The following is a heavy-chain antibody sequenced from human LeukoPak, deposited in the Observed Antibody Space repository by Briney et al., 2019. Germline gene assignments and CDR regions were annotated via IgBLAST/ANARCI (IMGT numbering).Heavy chain of an antibody. Sequence: GGSLRLSPAASGFTFSKYWMLWVRQAPGKGLDSVSRINTDGTVTTYADSVKGRFTVSRDNADNTIFLQMTSVRDEDTAVYYCATKQWLAPPPDSWGQGTPVTVSS. CDR1: GFTFSKYW. CDR3: ATKQWLAPPPDS. D-gene: IGHD6-19*01. CDR2: INTDGTVT. V-gene: IGHV3-74*01. J-gene: IGHJ5*01.